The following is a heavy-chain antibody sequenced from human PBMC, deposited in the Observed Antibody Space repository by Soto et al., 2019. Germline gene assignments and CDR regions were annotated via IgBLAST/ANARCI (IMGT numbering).Heavy chain of an antibody. CDR3: ARGYGDYRVFDY. CDR2: IYYSGST. J-gene: IGHJ4*02. V-gene: IGHV4-59*01. Sequence: SETLSLTCTVSGGSISTYYWSWIRQPPGKGLEWIGYIYYSGSTNYNPSLKSRVTISVDTSKNQFSLRLSSVTAADTAVYYCARGYGDYRVFDYWGQGTLVTVS. D-gene: IGHD4-17*01. CDR1: GGSISTYY.